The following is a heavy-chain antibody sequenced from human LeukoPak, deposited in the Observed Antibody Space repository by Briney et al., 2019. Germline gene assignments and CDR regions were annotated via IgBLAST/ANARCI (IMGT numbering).Heavy chain of an antibody. J-gene: IGHJ4*02. CDR2: ISGSGGST. D-gene: IGHD3-10*01. CDR1: GFTFSSYG. Sequence: GGSLRLSCAASGFTFSSYGMSWVRQAPGKGLEWVSAISGSGGSTYYADSVKGRFTISRDNSKNTLYLQMNSLRAEDTAVYYCAKTLVEWFGELYYFDYWGQGTLVTVSP. V-gene: IGHV3-23*01. CDR3: AKTLVEWFGELYYFDY.